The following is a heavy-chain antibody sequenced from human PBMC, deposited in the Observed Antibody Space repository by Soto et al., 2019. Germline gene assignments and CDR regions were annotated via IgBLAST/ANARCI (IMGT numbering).Heavy chain of an antibody. J-gene: IGHJ5*02. CDR1: GGSISSGDYC. D-gene: IGHD2-21*02. V-gene: IGHV4-30-4*01. Sequence: SETLSLTCTVSGGSISSGDYCWSLIRQPPGKGLEWIGYIYYSGSTYYNPSLKSRVTISVDTSKNQFSLKLSSVTAADTAVYYCARAMVVTQNWFDPWGQGTLVTVSS. CDR3: ARAMVVTQNWFDP. CDR2: IYYSGST.